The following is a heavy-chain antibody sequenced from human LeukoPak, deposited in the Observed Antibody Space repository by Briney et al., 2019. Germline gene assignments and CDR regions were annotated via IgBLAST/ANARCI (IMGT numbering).Heavy chain of an antibody. Sequence: SETLSLTCAVYGGSFSDYYWNWIRQPPGKGLEWIGEINHSGGTNYNPSLKSRVTISIDTSKNQFSLKLTSVTAADTAVYYCAKKQESDVIDYWGQGTLVTVSS. CDR3: AKKQESDVIDY. V-gene: IGHV4-34*01. D-gene: IGHD1/OR15-1a*01. CDR1: GGSFSDYY. J-gene: IGHJ4*02. CDR2: INHSGGT.